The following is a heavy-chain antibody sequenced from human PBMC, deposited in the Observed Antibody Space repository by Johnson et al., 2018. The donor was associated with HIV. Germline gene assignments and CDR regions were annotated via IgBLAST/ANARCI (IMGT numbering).Heavy chain of an antibody. CDR1: GFTFSDYY. CDR2: IKSKTDGGTT. Sequence: VQLVESGGGLVKPGGSLRLSCAASGFTFSDYYMSWIRQAPGKGLEWVGRIKSKTDGGTTDYAAPVKGRFTISRDDSNNTLYLQMNSLRAEDTALYYCARDRVVTVDTAMGYDAFDIWGQGTMVTVSS. V-gene: IGHV3-15*05. J-gene: IGHJ3*02. D-gene: IGHD5-18*01. CDR3: ARDRVVTVDTAMGYDAFDI.